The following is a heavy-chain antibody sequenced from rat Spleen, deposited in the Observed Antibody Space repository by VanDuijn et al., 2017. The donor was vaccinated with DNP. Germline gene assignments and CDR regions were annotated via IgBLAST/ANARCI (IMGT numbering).Heavy chain of an antibody. V-gene: IGHV5-27*01. Sequence: EVQLVESGGGLVQPGRSLKLSCAASGFTFSAYYMAWVRQAPAKGLEWVAYIGSAAYAPYYGDSVKGRFTISRDNAKSTLYLQMDLLRSEDTATYYCTTDLHTTGAVYFDYWGQGVMVTVSS. CDR2: IGSAAYAP. CDR1: GFTFSAYY. D-gene: IGHD1-9*01. CDR3: TTDLHTTGAVYFDY. J-gene: IGHJ2*01.